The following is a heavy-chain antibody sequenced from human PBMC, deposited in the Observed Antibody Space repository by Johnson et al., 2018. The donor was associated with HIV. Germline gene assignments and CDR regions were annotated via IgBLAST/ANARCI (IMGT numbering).Heavy chain of an antibody. Sequence: VQLVESGGGLVQPGGSLRLSCAASGFTFSSYDMHWVRHATGKGLEWVSAIRTAGDTYYPDSVKGRFTISSYHSKNTLYLQMNSLRAEDTAVYYCAKDREQWRYGGFDAFDIWGQGTMVTVSS. J-gene: IGHJ3*02. CDR2: IRTAGDT. V-gene: IGHV3-13*01. D-gene: IGHD6-19*01. CDR3: AKDREQWRYGGFDAFDI. CDR1: GFTFSSYD.